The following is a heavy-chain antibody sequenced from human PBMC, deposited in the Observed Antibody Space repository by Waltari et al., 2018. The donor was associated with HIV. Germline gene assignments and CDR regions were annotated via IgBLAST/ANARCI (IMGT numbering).Heavy chain of an antibody. Sequence: EVQLVESGGGLVQPGESLRLSCTASGFSFSTSWMSWVRQSPGKGLEGVANMKEYGSEKRYADSVKGRFIISRDNAMNSLYLQMNNLRAEDTAVYYCATGFVPGYWGQGTLVTVSS. V-gene: IGHV3-7*01. CDR1: GFSFSTSW. CDR2: MKEYGSEK. D-gene: IGHD3-10*01. J-gene: IGHJ4*02. CDR3: ATGFVPGY.